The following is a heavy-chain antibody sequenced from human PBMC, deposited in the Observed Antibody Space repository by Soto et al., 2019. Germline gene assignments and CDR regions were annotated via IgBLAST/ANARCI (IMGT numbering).Heavy chain of an antibody. D-gene: IGHD3-16*02. J-gene: IGHJ4*02. Sequence: QVQLVESGGGVVQPGRSLRLSCAASGFTFSSYGMHWVRQAPGKGLEWVAVISYDGSNKYYADSVKGRFTISRDNSKNTLYLQMNSLRDEDTAVYYCSKESLPVDYWGQGTLVTVSS. CDR1: GFTFSSYG. V-gene: IGHV3-30*18. CDR2: ISYDGSNK. CDR3: SKESLPVDY.